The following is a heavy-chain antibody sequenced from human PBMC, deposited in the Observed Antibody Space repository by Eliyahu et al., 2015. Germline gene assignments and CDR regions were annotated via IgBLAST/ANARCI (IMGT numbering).Heavy chain of an antibody. CDR3: ARGDYVWGYYFDY. D-gene: IGHD3-16*01. V-gene: IGHV1-18*01. J-gene: IGHJ4*02. Sequence: GESPGQGLEWMGWISAYNGNTNYAQKLQGRVTMTTDTSTSTAYMELRSLRSDDTAXYYCARGDYVWGYYFDYWGQGTLVTVSS. CDR2: ISAYNGNT.